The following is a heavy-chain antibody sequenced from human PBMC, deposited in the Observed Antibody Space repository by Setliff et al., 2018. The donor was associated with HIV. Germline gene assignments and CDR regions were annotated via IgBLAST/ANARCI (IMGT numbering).Heavy chain of an antibody. J-gene: IGHJ6*03. D-gene: IGHD3-10*01. CDR2: IHYSGST. Sequence: KTSETLSLTCTVSGGSISIGDYYWTWIRQRPGKGLEWIGYIHYSGSTFYNPSLKSRVTISVDTSKNQFSLKLSSVTAADTAVYYCARGSGKMVRGIFSGSYYYFMDVWGKGTTVTVSS. CDR3: ARGSGKMVRGIFSGSYYYFMDV. CDR1: GGSISIGDYY. V-gene: IGHV4-30-4*08.